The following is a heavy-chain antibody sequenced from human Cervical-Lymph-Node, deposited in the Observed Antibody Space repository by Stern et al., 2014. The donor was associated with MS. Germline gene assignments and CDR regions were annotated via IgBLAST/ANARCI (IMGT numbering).Heavy chain of an antibody. J-gene: IGHJ4*02. V-gene: IGHV3-23*04. CDR2: ISSSGGST. Sequence: EVQLVESGGGLVQPGGSLRLSCAASGFTFSNYAMSWVRQAPGKGLEWVSAISSSGGSTYYADSVKGRFTISRDNSKNTLYVQMNSLRAEDTALYYCAKGSAAARPYNFDYWGQGTPVTVSS. CDR1: GFTFSNYA. D-gene: IGHD6-6*01. CDR3: AKGSAAARPYNFDY.